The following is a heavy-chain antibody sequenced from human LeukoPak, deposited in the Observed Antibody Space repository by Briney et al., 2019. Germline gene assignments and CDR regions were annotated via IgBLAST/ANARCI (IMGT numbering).Heavy chain of an antibody. Sequence: SETLSLTCTVSGGSISGYYLNWIRQPPRKGLEWIGYIYSSGVTKYNVSLKSRVTMSVDTSKKQFSLKLNYVTAADTAVYYCAKGGPEASAGLTWFDPWGQGTRVTVSS. CDR2: IYSSGVT. CDR1: GGSISGYY. D-gene: IGHD1-14*01. V-gene: IGHV4-59*01. CDR3: AKGGPEASAGLTWFDP. J-gene: IGHJ5*02.